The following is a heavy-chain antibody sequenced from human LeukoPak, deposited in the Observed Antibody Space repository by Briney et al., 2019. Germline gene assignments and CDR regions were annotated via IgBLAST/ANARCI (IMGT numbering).Heavy chain of an antibody. CDR3: ARRVTTTSYYYYYYMDV. D-gene: IGHD4-11*01. CDR2: ISAYNGNT. J-gene: IGHJ6*03. CDR1: GYTFTGYY. V-gene: IGHV1-18*04. Sequence: ASVKVSCKASGYTFTGYYMHWVRQAPGQGLEWMGWISAYNGNTNYAQKLQGRVTMTTDTSTSTAYMELRSLRSDDTAVYYCARRVTTTSYYYYYYMDVWGKGTTVTISS.